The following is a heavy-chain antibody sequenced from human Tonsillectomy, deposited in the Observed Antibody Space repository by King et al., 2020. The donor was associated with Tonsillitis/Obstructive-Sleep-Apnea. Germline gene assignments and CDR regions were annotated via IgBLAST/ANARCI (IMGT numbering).Heavy chain of an antibody. CDR3: ARNPDSLDAFDI. Sequence: VQLVESGGGVVQPGRSLRLSCVASGFTFSSYAMHWVRQAPGKGLEWVACISYDGSIKYYADSVKGRFTISRDNSKNTLYLQMNSLRAEDTAVYYCARNPDSLDAFDIWGQGTMVTVSS. D-gene: IGHD3-22*01. J-gene: IGHJ3*02. V-gene: IGHV3-30*01. CDR1: GFTFSSYA. CDR2: ISYDGSIK.